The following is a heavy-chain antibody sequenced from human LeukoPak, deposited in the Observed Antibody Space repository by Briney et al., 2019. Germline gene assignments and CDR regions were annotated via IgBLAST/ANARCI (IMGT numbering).Heavy chain of an antibody. CDR1: GFTFSSYE. CDR2: ISSSGSTI. Sequence: GGSLRLSCAASGFTFSSYEMNWVRQAPGKGLEWVSYISSSGSTIYYADSVKGRFTISRDNAKNSLYLQMNSLRAEDTAVYYCARPGYSSGWYQYYFDYGGQGTLVTVSS. J-gene: IGHJ4*02. D-gene: IGHD6-19*01. V-gene: IGHV3-48*03. CDR3: ARPGYSSGWYQYYFDY.